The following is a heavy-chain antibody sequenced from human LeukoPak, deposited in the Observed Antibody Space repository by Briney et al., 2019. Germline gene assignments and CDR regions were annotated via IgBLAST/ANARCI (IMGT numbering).Heavy chain of an antibody. CDR3: ATINFRPY. CDR1: GFSFSDYY. V-gene: IGHV3-11*01. J-gene: IGHJ4*02. Sequence: GGSLRLSCEASGFSFSDYYMSWIRQPPGKGLEWIAYIRSGATTIYYADSVKGRFTISRDDAKNSLFLQMNSLRAEDTAIYYCATINFRPYWGQGTLVTVSS. CDR2: IRSGATTI. D-gene: IGHD1-1*01.